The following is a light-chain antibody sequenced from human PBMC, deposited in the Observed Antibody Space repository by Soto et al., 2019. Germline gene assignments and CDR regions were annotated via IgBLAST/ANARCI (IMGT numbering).Light chain of an antibody. CDR2: DDR. J-gene: IGLJ1*01. CDR1: NIGSKS. V-gene: IGLV3-21*02. CDR3: QVWDVSTFHPYL. Sequence: SYELTQPPSVSVAPGQTVRVTCGAKNIGSKSVHWYQQRSGQAPVLVVYDDRDRPSGVPERFSGSNSGNTATLTISRVEAGDEADYYCQVWDVSTFHPYLFGTGTKVTV.